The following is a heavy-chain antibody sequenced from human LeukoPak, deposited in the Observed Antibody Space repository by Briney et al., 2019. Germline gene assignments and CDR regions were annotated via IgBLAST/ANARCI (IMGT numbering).Heavy chain of an antibody. V-gene: IGHV4-59*01. CDR3: ARDLLWFGGRWFDP. CDR2: IYYSGST. Sequence: SETLSLTCTVSGGSISSYYWSWIRQPPGKGLEWIGYIYYSGSTNYNPSLKGRVTISVDTSKNQFSLKLSSVTAADTAVYYCARDLLWFGGRWFDPWGQGTLVTVSS. D-gene: IGHD3-10*01. CDR1: GGSISSYY. J-gene: IGHJ5*02.